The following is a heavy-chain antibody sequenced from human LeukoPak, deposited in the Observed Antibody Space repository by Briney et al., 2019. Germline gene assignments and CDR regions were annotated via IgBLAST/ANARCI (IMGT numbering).Heavy chain of an antibody. V-gene: IGHV4-59*01. CDR3: ARSHRYWFDP. CDR1: GGSISSYY. D-gene: IGHD1-14*01. CDR2: IYYSGST. Sequence: SETLSLTCTVSGGSISSYYWSWIRQPPAKGLEWIGYIYYSGSTNYSPSLKCRVTISVDTSKNQFSLKLSSVTAADTAVYYCARSHRYWFDPWGQGTLVTVSS. J-gene: IGHJ5*02.